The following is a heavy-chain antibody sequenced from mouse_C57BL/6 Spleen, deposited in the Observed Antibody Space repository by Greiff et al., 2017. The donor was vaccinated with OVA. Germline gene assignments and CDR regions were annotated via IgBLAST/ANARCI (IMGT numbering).Heavy chain of an antibody. Sequence: QVQLQQPGAELVKPGASVKLSCKASGYTFTSYWITWVKQRPGQGLEWIGDIYPGSGSTNYNEKFKSKATLTVDTSSSTAYMQLSSLTSEDSAVYYCARYGPYYAMDYWGQGTSVTVSS. V-gene: IGHV1-55*01. CDR1: GYTFTSYW. CDR3: ARYGPYYAMDY. D-gene: IGHD1-1*02. J-gene: IGHJ4*01. CDR2: IYPGSGST.